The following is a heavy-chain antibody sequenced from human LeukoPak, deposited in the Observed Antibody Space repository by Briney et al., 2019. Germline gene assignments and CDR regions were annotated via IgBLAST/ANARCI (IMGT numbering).Heavy chain of an antibody. CDR3: ARGGRGVIAAADAEYFQH. CDR2: INPNSGGT. V-gene: IGHV1-2*02. CDR1: GYTFTGYY. D-gene: IGHD6-13*01. Sequence: ASVTVSCKASGYTFTGYYMHWVRQAPGQGLEWMGWINPNSGGTNYAQNFQGRVTMTRDTSISTAYMELSRLRSDDTAVYYCARGGRGVIAAADAEYFQHWGQGTLVTVSS. J-gene: IGHJ1*01.